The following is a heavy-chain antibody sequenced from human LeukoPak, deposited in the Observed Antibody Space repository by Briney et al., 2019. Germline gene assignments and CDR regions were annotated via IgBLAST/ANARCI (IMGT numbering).Heavy chain of an antibody. CDR3: AKDLGRTEWELLRGSLTY. V-gene: IGHV3-43*02. J-gene: IGHJ4*02. Sequence: QAGGSLRLSCAAPGLNFDDYAIHWVRQAPGKGLEWVSLISGDGGSTFYADSVRGRFTISRDNSKNSLYLQMSSLRTEDTAFYYCAKDLGRTEWELLRGSLTYWGQGTLVTVSS. D-gene: IGHD1-26*01. CDR2: ISGDGGST. CDR1: GLNFDDYA.